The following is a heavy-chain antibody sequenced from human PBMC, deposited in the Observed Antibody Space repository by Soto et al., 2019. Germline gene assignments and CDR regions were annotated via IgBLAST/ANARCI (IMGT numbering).Heavy chain of an antibody. D-gene: IGHD2-15*01. J-gene: IGHJ4*02. V-gene: IGHV1-3*01. Sequence: QVQLVQSGAEVKKPGASVTDSCKASGYTFTSYAMHWVRQARGQRLEWMRWINADNGNTKYSQKFQGRVTITRDTTASTAYIELSSLRSEDTAVYYCARDLGGWPDYWGQVTRVTVCS. CDR3: ARDLGGWPDY. CDR2: INADNGNT. CDR1: GYTFTSYA.